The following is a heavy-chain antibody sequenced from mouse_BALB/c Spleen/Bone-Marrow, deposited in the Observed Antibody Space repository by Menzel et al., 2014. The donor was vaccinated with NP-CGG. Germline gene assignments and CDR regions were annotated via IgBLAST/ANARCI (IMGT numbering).Heavy chain of an antibody. CDR2: IYPGSGST. V-gene: IGHV1-77*01. D-gene: IGHD2-14*01. CDR1: GYTFTDCV. J-gene: IGHJ4*01. CDR3: ASRGEVRRHYYAMDY. Sequence: VKLMESGPELVKPGASVKMSCKASGYTFTDCVISWVKQRTGQGLEWIGEIYPGSGSTYYNEKFKGKATLTADKSSNTAYMQLSSLTSEDSAVYFCASRGEVRRHYYAMDYWGQGTSVTVSS.